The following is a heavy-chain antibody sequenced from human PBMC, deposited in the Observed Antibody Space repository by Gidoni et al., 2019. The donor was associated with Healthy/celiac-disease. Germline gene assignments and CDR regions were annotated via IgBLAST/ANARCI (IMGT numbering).Heavy chain of an antibody. D-gene: IGHD6-19*01. CDR2: ISYDGSNK. V-gene: IGHV3-30*18. Sequence: QVQLVESGGGVVQPGRSLRLSCAASGFTFSSYGMHGVRQAPGKGLEWVAVISYDGSNKYYADSVKGRFTISRDNSKNTLYLQMNSLRAEDTAVYYCAKDSESSSGWFDAFDIWGQGTMVTVSS. CDR1: GFTFSSYG. J-gene: IGHJ3*02. CDR3: AKDSESSSGWFDAFDI.